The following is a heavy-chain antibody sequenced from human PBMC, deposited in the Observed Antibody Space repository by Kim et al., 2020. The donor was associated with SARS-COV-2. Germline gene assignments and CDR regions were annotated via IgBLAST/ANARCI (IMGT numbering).Heavy chain of an antibody. CDR1: GGSFSGYY. V-gene: IGHV4-34*01. J-gene: IGHJ5*02. D-gene: IGHD3-9*01. CDR3: ARGLVLRYFDWLVWFDP. CDR2: INHSGST. Sequence: SETLSLTCAVYGGSFSGYYWSWIRQPPGKGLEWIGEINHSGSTNYNPSLKSRVTISVDTSKNQFSLKLSSVTAADTAVYYCARGLVLRYFDWLVWFDPWGQGTLVTVSS.